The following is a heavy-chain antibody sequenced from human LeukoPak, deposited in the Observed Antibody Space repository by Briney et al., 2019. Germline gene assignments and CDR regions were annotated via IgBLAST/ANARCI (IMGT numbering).Heavy chain of an antibody. CDR1: GGSFSGYY. V-gene: IGHV4-34*01. Sequence: PSETLSLTCAVYGGSFSGYYWSWIRQPPGNGLEWIGEINHSGSTNYNPSLKSRVTISVDTSKNQFSLKLSSVTAADTAVYYCARWITTEYYFDYWGQGTLVTVSS. CDR2: INHSGST. D-gene: IGHD4-11*01. J-gene: IGHJ4*02. CDR3: ARWITTEYYFDY.